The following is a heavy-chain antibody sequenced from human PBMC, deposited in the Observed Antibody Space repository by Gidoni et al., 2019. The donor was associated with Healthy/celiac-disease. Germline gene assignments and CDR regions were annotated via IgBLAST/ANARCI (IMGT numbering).Heavy chain of an antibody. V-gene: IGHV4-31*03. CDR2: IYYSGST. CDR1: VGSIRSGGYY. CDR3: ARDLASESFDAFDI. J-gene: IGHJ3*02. D-gene: IGHD6-6*01. Sequence: QVQLQESGPGLVRPSKTRAPTCPVSVGSIRSGGYYWSWIRQHPGKGLEWIGYIYYSGSTYYNPSLKSRVTISVDTSKNQFSLKLSSVTAADTAVYYCARDLASESFDAFDIWGQGTMVTVSS.